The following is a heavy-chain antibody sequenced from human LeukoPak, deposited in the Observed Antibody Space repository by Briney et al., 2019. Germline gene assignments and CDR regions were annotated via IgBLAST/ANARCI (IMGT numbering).Heavy chain of an antibody. CDR2: IDYSGNC. V-gene: IGHV4-34*01. J-gene: IGHJ4*02. D-gene: IGHD4-23*01. Sequence: PSETLSLTCAVYGGSFSGYYWSWIRQPPGKGLEWIGEIDYSGNCKFNPALKKRLTISVDTSKKQSSLTLTSVTAADTAVYYCARPRGSGGNMGYWGRGTPVTVSS. CDR1: GGSFSGYY. CDR3: ARPRGSGGNMGY.